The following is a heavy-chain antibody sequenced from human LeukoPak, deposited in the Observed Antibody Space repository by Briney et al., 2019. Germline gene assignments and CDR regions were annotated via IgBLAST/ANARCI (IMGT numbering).Heavy chain of an antibody. V-gene: IGHV5-51*01. CDR3: ARTAYYGGLPVAFDI. D-gene: IGHD4-23*01. Sequence: GESLKISCKASAYSFITSWIAWVRQMPGKGLEWMGMIYGGDSETRYSPSFQGQVTISADKSINTAYLQWSSLKASDTATYYCARTAYYGGLPVAFDIWGQGTMVTVSS. CDR1: AYSFITSW. CDR2: IYGGDSET. J-gene: IGHJ3*02.